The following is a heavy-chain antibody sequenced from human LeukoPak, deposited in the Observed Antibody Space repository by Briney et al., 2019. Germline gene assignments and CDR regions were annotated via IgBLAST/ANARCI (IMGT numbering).Heavy chain of an antibody. CDR1: GGSISSYY. J-gene: IGHJ6*03. CDR3: ASSPHVLLWFGEFKEDYYYYMDV. D-gene: IGHD3-10*01. V-gene: IGHV4-4*09. Sequence: KASETLSLTCTVSGGSISSYYWSWIRQPPGKGLEWIGYIYTSGSTNYNPSLKSRVTISVDTSKNQFSLKLSSVTAADTAVYYCASSPHVLLWFGEFKEDYYYYMDVWGIGTTVTVSS. CDR2: IYTSGST.